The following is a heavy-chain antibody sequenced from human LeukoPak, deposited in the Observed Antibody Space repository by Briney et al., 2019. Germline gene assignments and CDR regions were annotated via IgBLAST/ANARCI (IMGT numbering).Heavy chain of an antibody. CDR2: IYYSGST. CDR3: ARGPVVPAAMAHYGMDV. V-gene: IGHV4-31*03. CDR1: GGSISNGDFY. D-gene: IGHD2-2*01. J-gene: IGHJ6*02. Sequence: SQTLSLTCTVSGGSISNGDFYWSWIRQHPGAGLEWIGNIYYSGSTYYNPSLKSRVTLSVDTSKNQFSLKLSSVTAADTAVYYCARGPVVPAAMAHYGMDVWGQGTTVTVSS.